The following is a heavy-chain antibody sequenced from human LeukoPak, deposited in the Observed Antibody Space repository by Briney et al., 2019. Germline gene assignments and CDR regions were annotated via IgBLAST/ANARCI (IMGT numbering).Heavy chain of an antibody. CDR1: GVSINTCCYY. CDR3: ARGRSYGFDFDS. D-gene: IGHD5-18*01. Sequence: PSETLSPTCDVSGVSINTCCYYWTWIRQPPGKGLEWIGYKYYSGSTRYNSSLRSRLTISLDTPKNQFSLRLTSVTAADTAVYYCARGRSYGFDFDSWGPGTLVIVSS. J-gene: IGHJ4*02. CDR2: KYYSGST. V-gene: IGHV4-61*01.